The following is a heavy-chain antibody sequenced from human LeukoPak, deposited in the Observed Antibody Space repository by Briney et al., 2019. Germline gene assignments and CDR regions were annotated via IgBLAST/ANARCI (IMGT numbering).Heavy chain of an antibody. CDR1: GYTFTSYG. D-gene: IGHD2-2*01. J-gene: IGHJ6*03. CDR3: AREGLGVVVLAGNGYYYYYMDV. CDR2: ISAYNGNT. V-gene: IGHV1-18*01. Sequence: ASVKVSCKASGYTFTSYGISWVRQSPGQGLEWMGWISAYNGNTNYAHKLQGRVTMTTDTSTSTAYMELRSLRSDDTAVYYCAREGLGVVVLAGNGYYYYYMDVWGKGTTVTVSS.